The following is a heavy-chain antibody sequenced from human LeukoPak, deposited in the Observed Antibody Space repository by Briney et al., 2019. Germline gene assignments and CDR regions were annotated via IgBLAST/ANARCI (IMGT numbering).Heavy chain of an antibody. D-gene: IGHD6-13*01. CDR2: ISAYNGNT. CDR1: GYTFTSYG. V-gene: IGHV1-18*01. J-gene: IGHJ5*02. Sequence: GASVKVSCKASGYTFTSYGISWVRQAPGQGLEWMGWISAYNGNTNYAQKLQGRVTMTTDTSTSTAYMELRSLRSDDTAVYYCARDPLYRPAAGIVHIHNNWFDPWGQGTLVTVSS. CDR3: ARDPLYRPAAGIVHIHNNWFDP.